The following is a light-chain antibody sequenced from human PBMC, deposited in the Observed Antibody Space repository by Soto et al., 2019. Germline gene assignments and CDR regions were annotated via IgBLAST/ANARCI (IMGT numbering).Light chain of an antibody. V-gene: IGKV4-1*01. Sequence: DVVMTQSPDSLAVSLGERATINCKSSQPVLYSSNNKHSLVWYQQKPGQPPKLLIYWASTRESGVPDRFSGSGSGTDFTLTISSLQAEDVAVYYCQQYYTTPWTFGQGTKVEIK. J-gene: IGKJ1*01. CDR2: WAS. CDR1: QPVLYSSNNKHS. CDR3: QQYYTTPWT.